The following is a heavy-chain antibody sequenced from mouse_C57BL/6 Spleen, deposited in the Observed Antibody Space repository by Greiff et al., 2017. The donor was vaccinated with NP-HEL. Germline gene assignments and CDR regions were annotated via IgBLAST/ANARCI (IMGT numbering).Heavy chain of an antibody. V-gene: IGHV1-50*01. J-gene: IGHJ3*01. CDR3: ASRGIYYGSSWFAY. D-gene: IGHD1-1*01. Sequence: QVQLQQPGAELVKPGASVKLSCKASGYTFTSYWMQWVKQRPGQGLEWIGEIDPSDSYTNYNQKFKGKATLTVDTSSSTAYMQLSSLTSEDSAVYYCASRGIYYGSSWFAYWGQGTLVTVSA. CDR2: IDPSDSYT. CDR1: GYTFTSYW.